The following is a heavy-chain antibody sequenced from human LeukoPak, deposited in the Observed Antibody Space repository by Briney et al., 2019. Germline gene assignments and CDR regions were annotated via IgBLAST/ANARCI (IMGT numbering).Heavy chain of an antibody. CDR3: AREFGVVVTAIPRYYFDY. D-gene: IGHD2-21*02. V-gene: IGHV1-18*01. J-gene: IGHJ4*02. Sequence: ASVKVSCKASGYTFTSYGISWVRQAPGRGLEWMGWISAYNGNTNYAQKLQGRVTMTTDTSTSTAYMELRSLRSDDTAVYYCAREFGVVVTAIPRYYFDYWGQGTLVTVSS. CDR1: GYTFTSYG. CDR2: ISAYNGNT.